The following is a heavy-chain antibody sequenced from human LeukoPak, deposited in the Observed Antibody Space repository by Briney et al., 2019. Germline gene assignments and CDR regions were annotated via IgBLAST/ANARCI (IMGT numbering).Heavy chain of an antibody. CDR3: ARDRGTATAYFDY. V-gene: IGHV4-4*02. Sequence: SGTLSLTCAVSGGSISSSNWWSWVRQPPGKGLEWIGEIYHSGSTNYNPSLKSRVTISVDKSKNQFSLKLSSVTAADTAVYYCARDRGTATAYFDYWGQGTLVTVSS. CDR1: GGSISSSNW. D-gene: IGHD5-12*01. J-gene: IGHJ4*02. CDR2: IYHSGST.